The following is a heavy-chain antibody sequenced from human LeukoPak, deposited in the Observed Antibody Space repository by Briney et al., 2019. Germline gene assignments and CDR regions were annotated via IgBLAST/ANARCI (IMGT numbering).Heavy chain of an antibody. CDR1: GFTFSSYG. CDR3: AKGYGFDSSGSEHYFEN. J-gene: IGHJ4*02. CDR2: IWHDGSKN. Sequence: GGSQRLSCAASGFTFSSYGMHWVRQAPGKGLEWVAAIWHDGSKNYYADSVKGRFTISRDNSRNTLYLQMNSLRAEDTAVYYCAKGYGFDSSGSEHYFENWGQGILVTVSS. V-gene: IGHV3-33*03. D-gene: IGHD3-22*01.